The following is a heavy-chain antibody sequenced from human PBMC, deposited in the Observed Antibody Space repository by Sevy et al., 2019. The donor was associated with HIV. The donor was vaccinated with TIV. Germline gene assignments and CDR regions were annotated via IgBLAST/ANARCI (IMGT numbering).Heavy chain of an antibody. CDR3: TRFGRGTNWHGFDS. V-gene: IGHV3-13*01. Sequence: GGSLRLSCAASGFTFSSYDMHWVRQVTGKGLEWVSGIGTASDTYYEDSVKGRFTISRDNAENSLYLQMNSLGAGDTAVYYCTRFGRGTNWHGFDSWGQGTLVTVSS. J-gene: IGHJ4*02. D-gene: IGHD1-1*01. CDR2: IGTASDT. CDR1: GFTFSSYD.